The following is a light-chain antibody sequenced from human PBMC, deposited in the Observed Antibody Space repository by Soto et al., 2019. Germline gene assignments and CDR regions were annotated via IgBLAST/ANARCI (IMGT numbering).Light chain of an antibody. Sequence: DIQMTQSPSSLSASVVDRVTITCQASQDVGNCLKWYQQKSGRAPKFLMQDASNLETGVPSRFSGSGSGTSFSFTITSLQPEDVATYYCQQFRDVPLTFGGGTKVEIK. CDR2: DAS. CDR1: QDVGNC. CDR3: QQFRDVPLT. V-gene: IGKV1-33*01. J-gene: IGKJ4*01.